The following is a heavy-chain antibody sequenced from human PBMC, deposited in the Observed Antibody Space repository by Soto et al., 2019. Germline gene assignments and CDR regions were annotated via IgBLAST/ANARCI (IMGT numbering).Heavy chain of an antibody. CDR3: ARMNCSSTSCYAVDY. CDR2: INHSGST. Sequence: QVQLQQWGAGLLKPSETLSLTCAVYGGSFSGYYWSWIRQPPGKGLEWIGEINHSGSTNYNPSLKSRVTISVDTSKNQFSLKLSSVTAADTAVYYCARMNCSSTSCYAVDYWGQGTLVTVSS. CDR1: GGSFSGYY. V-gene: IGHV4-34*01. D-gene: IGHD2-2*01. J-gene: IGHJ4*02.